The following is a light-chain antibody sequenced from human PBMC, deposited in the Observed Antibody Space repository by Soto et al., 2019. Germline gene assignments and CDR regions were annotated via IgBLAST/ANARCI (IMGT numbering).Light chain of an antibody. V-gene: IGKV3-20*01. Sequence: EVVLTQSPGTLSLSPGERATLSCRASQSVSNNYFAWYQQKPDQAPRLLIFGSSDRATGIPDRFSGSGSGTDFTLTISSLEHEDFAVYYWQQYGSSCPYTFGEGTKLEIK. CDR1: QSVSNNY. J-gene: IGKJ2*01. CDR3: QQYGSSCPYT. CDR2: GSS.